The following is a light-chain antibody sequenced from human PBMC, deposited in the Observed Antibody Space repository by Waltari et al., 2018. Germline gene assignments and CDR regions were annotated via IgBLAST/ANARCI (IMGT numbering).Light chain of an antibody. CDR1: QSISTW. CDR2: KAS. CDR3: QYYNNYPWA. J-gene: IGKJ1*01. V-gene: IGKV1-5*03. Sequence: DIQMTQSPSNLSASVGDRVTITCRASQSISTWLAWFQQKPGKAPKVLIYKASSLQSGGPLRFGGSGSGTEFTLTITSLQPDDFATYYCQYYNNYPWAFGQGTTVEIK.